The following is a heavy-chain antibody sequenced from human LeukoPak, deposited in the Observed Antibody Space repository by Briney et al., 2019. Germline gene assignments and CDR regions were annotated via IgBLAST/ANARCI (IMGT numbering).Heavy chain of an antibody. CDR2: INPNSGGT. D-gene: IGHD1-26*01. CDR3: ARGRGRMHSYFDY. Sequence: ASVKVSCKASGYTFTGYYMHWVRQAPGQGLEWMGWINPNSGGTYYAQKFQGRVTMTSDTSISTAYMELSRLRSDNTAVYYCARGRGRMHSYFDYWGQGTLVTVSS. CDR1: GYTFTGYY. V-gene: IGHV1-2*02. J-gene: IGHJ4*02.